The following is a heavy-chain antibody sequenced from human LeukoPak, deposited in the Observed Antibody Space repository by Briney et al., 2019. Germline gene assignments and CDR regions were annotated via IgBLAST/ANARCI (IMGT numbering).Heavy chain of an antibody. CDR1: GYTFTSYG. V-gene: IGHV1-18*01. CDR2: ISAYNGNT. D-gene: IGHD3-9*01. CDR3: ARDKGGILTGYYTDY. Sequence: ASVKVSSKASGYTFTSYGISWVRQAPGQGLEWMGWISAYNGNTNYAQKLQGRVTMTTDTSTSTAYMELRSLRSDDTAVYYCARDKGGILTGYYTDYWGQGTLVTVSS. J-gene: IGHJ4*02.